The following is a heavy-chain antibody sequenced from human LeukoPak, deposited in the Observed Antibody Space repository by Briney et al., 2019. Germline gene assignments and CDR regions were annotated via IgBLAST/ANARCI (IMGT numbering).Heavy chain of an antibody. J-gene: IGHJ4*02. CDR2: ITISRTTI. D-gene: IGHD2-15*01. Sequence: GGSLRLSCGASGFTFSTYEMNWVRQAPGKGLEWVSYITISRTTIYYADSVKGRFTISRDNAKNLLYLQMNSLRVEDTAVYYCARPRGCGSATCNNFDYWGQGTLVTVSS. V-gene: IGHV3-48*01. CDR3: ARPRGCGSATCNNFDY. CDR1: GFTFSTYE.